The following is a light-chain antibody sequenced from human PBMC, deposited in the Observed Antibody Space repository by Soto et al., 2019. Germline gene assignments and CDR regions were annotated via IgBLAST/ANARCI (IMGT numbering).Light chain of an antibody. V-gene: IGKV3-20*01. CDR2: AAS. CDR3: QQQGT. CDR1: RSLSSSY. Sequence: EIVLSQSQGTLSLSPGERATLSCRASRSLSSSYVVWYQQKPGQAPRLLIYAASRRATGIPDRFSGSGSATEYTLTISRLEPEDFSVYYCQQQGTFGQGTKLDIK. J-gene: IGKJ2*01.